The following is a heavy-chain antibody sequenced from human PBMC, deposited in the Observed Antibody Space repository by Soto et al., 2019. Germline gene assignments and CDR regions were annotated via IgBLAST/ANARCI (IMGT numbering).Heavy chain of an antibody. CDR3: ARVCRRTVTTYYYYYMDV. CDR2: MNPNSGNT. J-gene: IGHJ6*03. Sequence: QVQLVQSGAEVKKPGASVKVSCKASGYTFTSYDINWVRQATGQGLEWMGWMNPNSGNTGYAQKFQGRVTITRNTSISTVYMELSSLRSEDTAVYYCARVCRRTVTTYYYYYMDVWGKGTTVTVSS. D-gene: IGHD4-17*01. CDR1: GYTFTSYD. V-gene: IGHV1-8*01.